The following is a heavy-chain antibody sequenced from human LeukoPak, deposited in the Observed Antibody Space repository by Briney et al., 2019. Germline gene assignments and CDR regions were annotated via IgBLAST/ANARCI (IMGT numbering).Heavy chain of an antibody. Sequence: GGSLRLPCAASGFTFSSYSMNWVRQAPRKGLEWVSSISSSSSYIYYADSVKGRFTISRDNAKNSLYLQMNSLRAEDTAVYYCAELGITMIGGVWGKGTTVTIPS. D-gene: IGHD3-10*02. V-gene: IGHV3-21*01. CDR1: GFTFSSYS. CDR3: AELGITMIGGV. CDR2: ISSSSSYI. J-gene: IGHJ6*04.